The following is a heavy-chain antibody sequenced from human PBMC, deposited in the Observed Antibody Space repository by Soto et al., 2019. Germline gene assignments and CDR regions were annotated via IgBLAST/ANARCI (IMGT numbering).Heavy chain of an antibody. D-gene: IGHD4-17*01. CDR3: ARSMTTVVTLDY. CDR1: GGSISSSSYY. J-gene: IGHJ4*02. Sequence: QLQLQESGPGLVKPSETLSLTCTVSGGSISSSSYYWGWIRQPPGKGLEWIGSIYYSGSTYYNPSPKSRVTISVDTAKTQFSLNLSSVTAADTAVYYCARSMTTVVTLDYWGQGTLVTVSS. V-gene: IGHV4-39*01. CDR2: IYYSGST.